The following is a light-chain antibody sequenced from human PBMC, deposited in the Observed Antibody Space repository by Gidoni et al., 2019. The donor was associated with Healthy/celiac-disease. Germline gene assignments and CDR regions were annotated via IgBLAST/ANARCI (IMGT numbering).Light chain of an antibody. V-gene: IGKV3-11*01. CDR3: QQRSNWPRIT. CDR1: QSVGRY. J-gene: IGKJ5*01. CDR2: DAS. Sequence: DIVLTQSPSTLSLSPGERATLSCRASQSVGRYFSWYQQKVGQAPRLLIYDASDSATGIPARFSGSGSGTDFTLTISSLEPEDFAVYYCQQRSNWPRITFGQGTRLEIK.